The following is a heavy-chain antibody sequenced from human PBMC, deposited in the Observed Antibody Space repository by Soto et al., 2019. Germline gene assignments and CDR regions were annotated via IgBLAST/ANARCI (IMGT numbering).Heavy chain of an antibody. CDR1: GFSASTSGVG. CDR3: APMWGGGGSLDV. V-gene: IGHV2-5*02. CDR2: IYWDDDK. Sequence: QITLKESGPTLVKPTQTLTLTCTFSGFSASTSGVGVAWIRQPPGKALEWPPLIYWDDDKHSSPFLQSRVTLTNDSSITIVVLEMANTDTVDRATHYRAPMWGGGGSLDVWGQGPTVTVSS. J-gene: IGHJ6*02. D-gene: IGHD2-15*01.